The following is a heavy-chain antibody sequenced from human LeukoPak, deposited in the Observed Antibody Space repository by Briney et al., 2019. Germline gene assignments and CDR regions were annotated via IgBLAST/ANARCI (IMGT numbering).Heavy chain of an antibody. V-gene: IGHV3-7*01. CDR1: GFTLSSYW. CDR2: IKQDGSEK. Sequence: PGGSLRLSCAASGFTLSSYWMSWVRQAPGKGLEWVANIKQDGSEKYYVDSVKGRFTISRDNAKNSLYLQMNSLRAEDTAVYFCARDYFDYWGQGTLVTVSS. CDR3: ARDYFDY. J-gene: IGHJ4*02.